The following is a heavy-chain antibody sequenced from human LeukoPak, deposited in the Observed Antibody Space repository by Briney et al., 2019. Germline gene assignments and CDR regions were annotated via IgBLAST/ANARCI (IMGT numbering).Heavy chain of an antibody. CDR3: ARESWGRGLLCFGDHPPAGHSWFDP. V-gene: IGHV4-59*12. Sequence: SETLSLTCTVSGGSISSCYWSWIRQPPGKGLEWIGYIYYSGSTNYNPSLKSRVTISVDTSKNQFSLKLSSVTAADTAVYYYARESWGRGLLCFGDHPPAGHSWFDPWGQGTLVTVSS. CDR2: IYYSGST. CDR1: GGSISSCY. J-gene: IGHJ5*02. D-gene: IGHD3-10*01.